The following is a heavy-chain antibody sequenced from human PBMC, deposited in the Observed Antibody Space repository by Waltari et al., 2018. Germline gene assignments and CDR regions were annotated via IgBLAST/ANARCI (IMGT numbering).Heavy chain of an antibody. Sequence: QVQLQESGPGLVKPSETLSLTCTVSGGSISSHYWSWIRQPPGKGLEWIGYIYYSGSTNYTPSLKSRVTISVDTSKNQFSLKLSSVTAADTAVYYCARVGGPYYFDYWGQGTLVTVSS. CDR1: GGSISSHY. CDR3: ARVGGPYYFDY. J-gene: IGHJ4*02. D-gene: IGHD3-10*01. CDR2: IYYSGST. V-gene: IGHV4-59*11.